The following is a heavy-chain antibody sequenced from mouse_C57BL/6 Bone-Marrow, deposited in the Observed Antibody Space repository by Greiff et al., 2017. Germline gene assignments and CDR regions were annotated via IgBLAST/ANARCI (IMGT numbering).Heavy chain of an antibody. V-gene: IGHV1-55*01. CDR1: GYTFTSYW. CDR2: IYPGSGST. CDR3: ARWDAMDY. J-gene: IGHJ4*01. Sequence: QVQLKESGAELVKPGASVKMSCKASGYTFTSYWITWVKQRPGQGLEWIGDIYPGSGSTNYNEKFKSKATLTVDTSSSTAYMQLSSLISEDSAVYYCARWDAMDYWGQGTSVTVSS.